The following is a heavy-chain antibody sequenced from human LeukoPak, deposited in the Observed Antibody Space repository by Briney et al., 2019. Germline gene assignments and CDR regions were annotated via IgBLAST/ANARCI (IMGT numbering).Heavy chain of an antibody. CDR2: ISYDGSNK. J-gene: IGHJ4*02. D-gene: IGHD6-13*01. V-gene: IGHV3-30-3*01. Sequence: QSGGSLRLSCAASGFTFSSYAMHWVRQAPGKGLEWVAVISYDGSNKYYADSVKGRFTISSDNSKNTLYLQMNSLRAEDTAVYYCARAFKEFRIAAAGMDYWGQGTLVTVSS. CDR1: GFTFSSYA. CDR3: ARAFKEFRIAAAGMDY.